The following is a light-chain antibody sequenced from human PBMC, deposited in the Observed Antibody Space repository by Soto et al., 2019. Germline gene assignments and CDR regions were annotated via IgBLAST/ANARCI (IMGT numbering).Light chain of an antibody. V-gene: IGLV2-11*01. J-gene: IGLJ1*01. Sequence: QSVLTQPRSVSGSPGQSVTISCTGTSSDVGGYNYVSWYQQHPGKAPKLMIYDVSKRPSGVPDRFSGSKSGNTASLTISGLQSEYEADYYCCSYAGSYTYVFGTGTKVTV. CDR1: SSDVGGYNY. CDR2: DVS. CDR3: CSYAGSYTYV.